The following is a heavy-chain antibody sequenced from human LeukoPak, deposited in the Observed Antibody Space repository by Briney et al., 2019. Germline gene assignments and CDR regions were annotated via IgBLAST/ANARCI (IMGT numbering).Heavy chain of an antibody. Sequence: PSETLSLTRTVSGGSISSYYWSWIRQPAGKGLEWIGRIYTSGSTNYNPSLKSRVTMSVETSKNQFSLKLSSVTAADTAVYYCARDGTVKTGDYFDYWGQGTLVTVSS. CDR1: GGSISSYY. J-gene: IGHJ4*02. CDR3: ARDGTVKTGDYFDY. V-gene: IGHV4-4*07. D-gene: IGHD4-17*01. CDR2: IYTSGST.